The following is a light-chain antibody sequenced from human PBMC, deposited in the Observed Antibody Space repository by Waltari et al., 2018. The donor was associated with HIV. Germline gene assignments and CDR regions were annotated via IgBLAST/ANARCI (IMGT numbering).Light chain of an antibody. CDR2: DVN. V-gene: IGLV2-14*03. Sequence: QSALTQPATVSGSPGQSITISCTGTSSDIGSYSYVSWYQQHPGKAPILMIYDVNNRPSGVSNRFSGSKSGNTASLTISGLQVEDEADYYCSSYTNTKTLVMFGGGTRLTVL. J-gene: IGLJ3*02. CDR3: SSYTNTKTLVM. CDR1: SSDIGSYSY.